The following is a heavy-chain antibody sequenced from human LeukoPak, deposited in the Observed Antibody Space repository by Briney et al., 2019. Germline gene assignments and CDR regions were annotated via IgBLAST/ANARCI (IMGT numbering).Heavy chain of an antibody. CDR1: GCTFSSYG. V-gene: IGHV3-30*02. J-gene: IGHJ5*02. CDR3: AKVPPGIVGATSGYNWFDP. D-gene: IGHD1-26*01. Sequence: PGGSLRLSCAASGCTFSSYGMHWVRQAPGKGLEWVAVIRYDGSNKYYADSVKGRFTISRDNSKNTLYLQMNSLRAGDTAVYYCAKVPPGIVGATSGYNWFDPWGQGTLVTVSA. CDR2: IRYDGSNK.